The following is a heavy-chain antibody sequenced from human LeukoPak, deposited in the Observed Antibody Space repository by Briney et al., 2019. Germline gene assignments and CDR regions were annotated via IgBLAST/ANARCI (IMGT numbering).Heavy chain of an antibody. V-gene: IGHV3-20*04. J-gene: IGHJ6*03. D-gene: IGHD5-18*01. CDR3: ARGSVQLWLRDTYYYMDV. CDR1: GFTFDDYA. CDR2: INWNGRIT. Sequence: GGSLRLSCAASGFTFDDYAMNWVRQVPGRGLEWVSGINWNGRITEYADSVKDRFTISRQNTKNSLYPYMNNPGGEDTALYFCARGSVQLWLRDTYYYMDVWGKGTTVTVSS.